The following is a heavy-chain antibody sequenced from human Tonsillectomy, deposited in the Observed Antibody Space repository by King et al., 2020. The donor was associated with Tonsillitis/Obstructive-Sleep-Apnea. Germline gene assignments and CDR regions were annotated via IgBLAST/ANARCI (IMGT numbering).Heavy chain of an antibody. CDR2: IYYSGST. V-gene: IGHV4-59*01. D-gene: IGHD3-22*01. CDR1: GGSISSYY. Sequence: VQLQESGPGLVKPSETLSLTCTVSGGSISSYYWSWIRQPPGKGLEWIGYIYYSGSTNYNPSLKSRVTISVDTSKNQFSLKLSSVTAAYTAVYYCARVDSSGYYSFDYWGQGTLVTVSS. CDR3: ARVDSSGYYSFDY. J-gene: IGHJ4*02.